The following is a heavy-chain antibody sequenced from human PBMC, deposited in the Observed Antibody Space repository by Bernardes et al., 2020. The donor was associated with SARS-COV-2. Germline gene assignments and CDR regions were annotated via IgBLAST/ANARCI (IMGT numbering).Heavy chain of an antibody. Sequence: GGTLRLSCAASGFTFSSYGMHWVRQAPGKGLEWVAVISYDGSNKYYADSVKGRFTISRANSKNTLYLQMNSLRAEDTAVYYCATYGSVNYYGMDVWGQGTTVTVS. CDR3: ATYGSVNYYGMDV. V-gene: IGHV3-30*03. D-gene: IGHD3-10*01. J-gene: IGHJ6*02. CDR2: ISYDGSNK. CDR1: GFTFSSYG.